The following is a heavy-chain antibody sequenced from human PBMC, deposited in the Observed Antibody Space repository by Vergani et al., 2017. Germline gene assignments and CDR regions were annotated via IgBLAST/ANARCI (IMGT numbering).Heavy chain of an antibody. J-gene: IGHJ6*03. CDR3: VYXKTECGTTGCFYPFYYYYYMDV. CDR2: IYWNDDQ. Sequence: QITLKESGPTLVKPTQTLTLTCTFSGFSLNTRGVSVAWIRQPPGKALDWLALIYWNDDQHYSPSLNNRVINTKDTTKNQVVLTMTNMDYVDTGTYYCVYXKTECGTTGCFYPFYYYYYMDVWGKGTTVTVSS. CDR1: GFSLNTRGVS. V-gene: IGHV2-5*04. D-gene: IGHD1-7*01.